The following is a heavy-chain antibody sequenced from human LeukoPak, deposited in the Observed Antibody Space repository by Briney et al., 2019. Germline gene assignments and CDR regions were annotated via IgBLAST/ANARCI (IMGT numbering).Heavy chain of an antibody. Sequence: SETLSLTCTVSGGSISNYYWNWIRQPAGKRLEWIGRIYTSGSTNYNPSLKSRVTMSVDTSKNQFSLRLTSVTAADTAVYYCARERRDGSYGLDHWGQGTLVTVSS. CDR1: GGSISNYY. J-gene: IGHJ4*02. V-gene: IGHV4-4*07. D-gene: IGHD5-18*01. CDR2: IYTSGST. CDR3: ARERRDGSYGLDH.